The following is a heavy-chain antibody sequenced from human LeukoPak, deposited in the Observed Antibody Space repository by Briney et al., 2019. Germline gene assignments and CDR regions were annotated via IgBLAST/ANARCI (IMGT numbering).Heavy chain of an antibody. J-gene: IGHJ4*02. Sequence: SQTLSLTCAVSGGSISSGGYSWSWIRQPPGKGLEWIGYIYHSGSTYYNPSLKSRVTISVDRSKNQFSLKLSSVTAADTAVYYCARVRDGYNVDYWGRGTLVTVSS. V-gene: IGHV4-30-2*01. CDR3: ARVRDGYNVDY. CDR2: IYHSGST. CDR1: GGSISSGGYS. D-gene: IGHD5-24*01.